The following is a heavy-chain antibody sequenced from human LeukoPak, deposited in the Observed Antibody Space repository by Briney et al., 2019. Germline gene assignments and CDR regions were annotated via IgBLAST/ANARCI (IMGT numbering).Heavy chain of an antibody. J-gene: IGHJ3*02. D-gene: IGHD2-2*01. Sequence: GGSLRLSCAASGFTFRSYNMNWVRQAPGKGLEWVSYITGGSTTIYYADSVKGRFTISGENAKNSLYLQMNSLRAGDTAVYYCARRPAANDAFDIWGQGTMVTVSS. V-gene: IGHV3-48*01. CDR2: ITGGSTTI. CDR1: GFTFRSYN. CDR3: ARRPAANDAFDI.